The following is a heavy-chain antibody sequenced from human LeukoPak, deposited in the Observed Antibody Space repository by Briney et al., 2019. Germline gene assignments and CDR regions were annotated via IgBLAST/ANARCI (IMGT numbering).Heavy chain of an antibody. J-gene: IGHJ4*02. CDR2: IYYSEST. V-gene: IGHV4-59*08. Sequence: SETLSLTCTVSGGSISSYYWSWIRQPPGKGLEWIGYIYYSESTNYNPSLKSRVTISVDTSKNQFSLKLSSVTAADTAVYYCARVSTYSSGWYGIDYWGQGTLVTVSS. D-gene: IGHD6-19*01. CDR3: ARVSTYSSGWYGIDY. CDR1: GGSISSYY.